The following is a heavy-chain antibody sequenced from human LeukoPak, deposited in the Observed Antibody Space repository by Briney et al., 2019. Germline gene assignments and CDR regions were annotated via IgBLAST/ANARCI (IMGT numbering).Heavy chain of an antibody. J-gene: IGHJ4*02. V-gene: IGHV3-30*02. Sequence: GGSLRLSCAASGFTFSSYGMHWVRQAPGKGLEWVAFIRYDGSNKYYADSVKGRFTISRDNSKNTLYLQMNSLRAGDTAVYYCARDPAIQTWLSAYYFDYWGQGTQVTVSS. CDR2: IRYDGSNK. CDR1: GFTFSSYG. D-gene: IGHD2-2*02. CDR3: ARDPAIQTWLSAYYFDY.